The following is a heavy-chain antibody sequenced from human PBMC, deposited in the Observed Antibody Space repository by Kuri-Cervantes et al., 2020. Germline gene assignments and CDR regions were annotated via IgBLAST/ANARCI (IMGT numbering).Heavy chain of an antibody. V-gene: IGHV3-15*01. D-gene: IGHD3-16*01. CDR1: GFTFSNAW. CDR2: IKSKTGGGTT. Sequence: GGSLRLSCAASGFTFSNAWMSWVRQAPGKGLEWVGRIKSKTGGGTTDYAAPVKGRFTISRDDSKNTLYLRMNSLKTEDTAVYYCTTYEDMDVWGKGTTVTVSS. J-gene: IGHJ6*03. CDR3: TTYEDMDV.